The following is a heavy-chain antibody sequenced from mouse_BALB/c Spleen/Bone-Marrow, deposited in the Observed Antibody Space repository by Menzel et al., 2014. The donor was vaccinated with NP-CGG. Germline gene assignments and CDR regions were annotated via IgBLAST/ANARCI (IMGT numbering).Heavy chain of an antibody. CDR1: GFTFSSYT. Sequence: EVNVVESGGGLVKPGGSLKLSCAASGFTFSSYTMSWVRQTPEKRLEGVATISSGGSYTYYPDSVKGRFTISRDNAKNTLYLQMSSLKSEDTAMYYCTRDGKGNYDYAMDYWGQGTSVTVSS. CDR3: TRDGKGNYDYAMDY. D-gene: IGHD2-1*01. CDR2: ISSGGSYT. J-gene: IGHJ4*01. V-gene: IGHV5-6-4*01.